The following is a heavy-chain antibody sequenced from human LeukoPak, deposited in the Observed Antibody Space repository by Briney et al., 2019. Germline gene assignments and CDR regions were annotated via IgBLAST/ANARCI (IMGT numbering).Heavy chain of an antibody. CDR2: IYYSGST. V-gene: IGHV4-30-4*08. J-gene: IGHJ5*02. CDR3: ARGEGVLRFDP. CDR1: GGSISSGDYY. D-gene: IGHD1-26*01. Sequence: PSQTLSLTCTVSGGSISSGDYYWCWIRQPPGKGLEWIGYIYYSGSTYYNPSLKSRVTISVDTSKNQFSLKLSSVTAADTAVYYCARGEGVLRFDPWGQGTLVTVSS.